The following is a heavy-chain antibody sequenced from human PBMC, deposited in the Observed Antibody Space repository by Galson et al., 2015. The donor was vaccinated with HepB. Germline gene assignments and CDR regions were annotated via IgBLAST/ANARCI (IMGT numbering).Heavy chain of an antibody. CDR1: GYTFGNYG. CDR2: ISTYTGDT. D-gene: IGHD5-18*01. V-gene: IGHV1-18*04. Sequence: SVKVSCKASGYTFGNYGISWVRQAPGQGLEWMGWISTYTGDTDYAQKLQGRVTMTTDTSTSTAYMELKRLRSDDTAVYYCARGTSTAMALFDYWGQGTLVTVSS. CDR3: ARGTSTAMALFDY. J-gene: IGHJ4*02.